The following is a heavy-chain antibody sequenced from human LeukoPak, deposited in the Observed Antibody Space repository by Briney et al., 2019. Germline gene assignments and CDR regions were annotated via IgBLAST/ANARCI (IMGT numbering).Heavy chain of an antibody. J-gene: IGHJ4*02. CDR3: ARDLGWLHYAD. V-gene: IGHV3-23*01. D-gene: IGHD5-12*01. CDR1: GFTFSSYG. Sequence: PGGSLRLSCAASGFTFSSYGMSWVRQAPGKGLEWVSGISSRGGSTHYADSVKGRFTVSRDNSKNTLYLQMNSLRADDTAIYYCARDLGWLHYADWGQGTLVTVSS. CDR2: ISSRGGST.